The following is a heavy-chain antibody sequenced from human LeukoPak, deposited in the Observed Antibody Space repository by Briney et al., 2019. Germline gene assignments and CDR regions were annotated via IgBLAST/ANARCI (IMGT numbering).Heavy chain of an antibody. V-gene: IGHV3-21*01. CDR3: ARVYCSGGSCYPVYYFDY. D-gene: IGHD2-15*01. CDR1: GFTFSSYS. J-gene: IGHJ4*02. CDR2: ISSSSSYI. Sequence: PGGSLGLSCAASGFTFSSYSMNWVRQAPGKGLEWVSSISSSSSYIYYADSVKGRFTISRDNAKNSLYLQMNSLRAEDTAVYYCARVYCSGGSCYPVYYFDYWGQGTLVTVSS.